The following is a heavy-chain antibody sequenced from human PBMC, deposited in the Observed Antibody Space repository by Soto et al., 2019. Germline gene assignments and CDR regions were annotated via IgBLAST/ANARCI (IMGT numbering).Heavy chain of an antibody. Sequence: QVQLVESGGGVVQPGRSLRLSCAASGFTFSSYGMHWVRQAPGKGLEWVAVISYDGSNKYYADSVKGRFTISRDNSKNTLYVQMNSLSAEDTAVYYCAKVYTYYDFWSGYDYWGQGTLVTVSS. J-gene: IGHJ4*02. CDR2: ISYDGSNK. CDR1: GFTFSSYG. CDR3: AKVYTYYDFWSGYDY. D-gene: IGHD3-3*01. V-gene: IGHV3-30*18.